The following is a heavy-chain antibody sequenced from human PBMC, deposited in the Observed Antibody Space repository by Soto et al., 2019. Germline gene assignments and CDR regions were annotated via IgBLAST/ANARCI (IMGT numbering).Heavy chain of an antibody. V-gene: IGHV4-59*08. CDR1: GGRVTITV. D-gene: IGHD6-19*01. CDR3: ARGSGWLDY. J-gene: IGHJ4*02. Sequence: LYLARAACGGRVTITVGAWIRQPPGKGLEWIGYVFHTGNTNYNPSLKSRVTLSVDTSKNRPSLKLDSVTAADTAVYYCARGSGWLDYWGQGTLVTSPQ. CDR2: VFHTGNT.